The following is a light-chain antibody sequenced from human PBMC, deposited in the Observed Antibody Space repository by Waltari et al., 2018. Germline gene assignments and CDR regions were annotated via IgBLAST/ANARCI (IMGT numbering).Light chain of an antibody. CDR3: ISYAGSDNLI. V-gene: IGLV2-8*01. Sequence: QSALTQPPSASGSPGQSVTISCTGTSTAVGVYTYASWYQQHPGRAPNLMISEVSKRPSGVPDRFSGSKAGNTASLTVSGLQAEDEADYYCISYAGSDNLIFGGGTKLTVL. CDR2: EVS. J-gene: IGLJ2*01. CDR1: STAVGVYTY.